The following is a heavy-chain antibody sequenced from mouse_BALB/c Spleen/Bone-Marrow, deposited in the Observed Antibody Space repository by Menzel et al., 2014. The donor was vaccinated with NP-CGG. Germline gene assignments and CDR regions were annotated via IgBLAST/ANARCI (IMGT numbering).Heavy chain of an antibody. D-gene: IGHD1-1*02. Sequence: VPLQQSGPELVKPGDLVKISCKASGYTFTSYDINWVKQRPGQGLEWIGWIYPGADHTKYNEKFKGKATLTADKPSSTAYMQLSSLTSENSAVYFCARGWGYAMDYWGQGTSVTVSS. J-gene: IGHJ4*01. CDR2: IYPGADHT. V-gene: IGHV1S56*01. CDR3: ARGWGYAMDY. CDR1: GYTFTSYD.